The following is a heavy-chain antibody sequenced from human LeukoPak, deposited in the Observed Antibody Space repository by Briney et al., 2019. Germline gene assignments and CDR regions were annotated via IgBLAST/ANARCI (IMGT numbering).Heavy chain of an antibody. CDR3: ARGAYSSTWFVDY. CDR2: IWYDGSNK. J-gene: IGHJ4*02. D-gene: IGHD6-13*01. V-gene: IGHV3-33*01. Sequence: GGALILSCAASGFTFSDFGMHWVRQAPGKGLERVAVIWYDGSNKYYADSVKGRFTISRDSSKNTLYLQMNSLRAEDTAVYYCARGAYSSTWFVDYWGQGALVTVTS. CDR1: GFTFSDFG.